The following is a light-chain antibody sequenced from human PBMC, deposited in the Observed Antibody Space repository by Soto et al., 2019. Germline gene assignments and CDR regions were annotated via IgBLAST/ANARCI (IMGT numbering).Light chain of an antibody. J-gene: IGLJ2*01. CDR3: NSYTSSSTLV. Sequence: QSALTQPASVSGSPGQSITISCTGTSSDVGGYNYVSWYQQHPGKAPKLMIYEVSNRPSGVSNRFSGSKSGNTASLTISGLQAEDEDDYYCNSYTSSSTLVIGGGTKLTVL. V-gene: IGLV2-14*01. CDR2: EVS. CDR1: SSDVGGYNY.